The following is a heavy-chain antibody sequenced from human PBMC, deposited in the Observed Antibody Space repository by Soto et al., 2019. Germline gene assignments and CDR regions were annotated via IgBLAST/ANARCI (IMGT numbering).Heavy chain of an antibody. CDR3: AREDSIIIPAVSDF. CDR1: GFIFSNYE. D-gene: IGHD2-2*01. J-gene: IGHJ4*02. Sequence: PGGSLRLSCAASGFIFSNYEVDWVRQAPGKGLEWVSYVSEDSGTMHYADSVKGRFTISRDNTKNSVSLQMNTLRAEDTAVYYCAREDSIIIPAVSDFWGQGTLVTVSS. CDR2: VSEDSGTM. V-gene: IGHV3-48*03.